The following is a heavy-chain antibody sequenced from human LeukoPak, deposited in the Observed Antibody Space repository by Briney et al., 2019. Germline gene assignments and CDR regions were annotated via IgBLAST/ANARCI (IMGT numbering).Heavy chain of an antibody. D-gene: IGHD4-17*01. J-gene: IGHJ2*01. CDR3: ARDASGGDYEDWYFDL. CDR1: GYTFTGYY. CDR2: INPNSGGT. Sequence: ASVKVSCKASGYTFTGYYMHWVRQAPGQGLEWMGWINPNSGGTNYAQKFQGWVTMTRDTSISTAYMELSRLRSDDTAVYYCARDASGGDYEDWYFDLWGRGTLVTVTS. V-gene: IGHV1-2*04.